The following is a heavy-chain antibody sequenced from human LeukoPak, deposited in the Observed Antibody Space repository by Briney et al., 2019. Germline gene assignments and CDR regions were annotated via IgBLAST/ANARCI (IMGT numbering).Heavy chain of an antibody. J-gene: IGHJ6*02. D-gene: IGHD3-9*01. CDR2: MNPNSGNT. CDR1: GYTFTSYD. Sequence: ASVKDSCKASGYTFTSYDINWVRPATGQGLEWMGWMNPNSGNTGYAQKFQGRVTMTRNTSISTAYMELSSLRSEDTAVYYCARFTSGYFDPCGMDVWGQGTTVTVSS. CDR3: ARFTSGYFDPCGMDV. V-gene: IGHV1-8*01.